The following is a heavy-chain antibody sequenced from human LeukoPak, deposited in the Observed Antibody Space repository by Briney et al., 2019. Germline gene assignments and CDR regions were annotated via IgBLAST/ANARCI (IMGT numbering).Heavy chain of an antibody. CDR3: ARAIAPPYDSSGYYDY. CDR1: GFTFSSYD. D-gene: IGHD3-22*01. Sequence: GGSLRLSCAASGFTFSSYDMHWVRQATGKGLEWVSAIGTAGDTYYPGSVKGRFTISRENAKNSLYLQMNSLRAGDTAVYYCARAIAPPYDSSGYYDYWGQGTLVTVSS. V-gene: IGHV3-13*01. J-gene: IGHJ4*02. CDR2: IGTAGDT.